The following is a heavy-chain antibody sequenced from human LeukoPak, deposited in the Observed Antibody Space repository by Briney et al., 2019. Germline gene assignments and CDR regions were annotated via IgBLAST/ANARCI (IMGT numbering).Heavy chain of an antibody. CDR2: ISAYNGNT. D-gene: IGHD2-21*02. CDR3: ARGPDPSVTAIFSGYYYYYMDV. J-gene: IGHJ6*03. Sequence: ASVKVSCKASGYTFTSYGISWARQAPGQGLEWMGWISAYNGNTNYAQKLQGRVTMTTDTSTSTAYMELRSLRSDDTAVYYCARGPDPSVTAIFSGYYYYYMDVRGKGTTVTVSS. CDR1: GYTFTSYG. V-gene: IGHV1-18*01.